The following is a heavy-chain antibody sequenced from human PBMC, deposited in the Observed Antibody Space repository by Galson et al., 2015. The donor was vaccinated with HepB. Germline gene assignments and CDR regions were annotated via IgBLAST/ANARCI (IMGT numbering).Heavy chain of an antibody. D-gene: IGHD3-22*01. CDR2: IKQDGSEK. V-gene: IGHV3-7*03. CDR1: GFTFSSYW. J-gene: IGHJ4*02. CDR3: AREGDYDSSGYPFDY. Sequence: SLRLSCAASGFTFSSYWMSWVRQAPGKGLEWVANIKQDGSEKYYVDSVKGRFTISRDNAKNSLYLQMNSLRAEDTAVYYCAREGDYDSSGYPFDYWGQGTLVTVSS.